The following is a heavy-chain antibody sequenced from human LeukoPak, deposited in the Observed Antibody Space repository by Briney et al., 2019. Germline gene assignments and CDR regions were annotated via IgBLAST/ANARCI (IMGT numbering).Heavy chain of an antibody. Sequence: PGGSLRLSCAASGFTFSSYAMSWVRQAPGKGLEWVSAISGSGGSTYYADSVKGRFTISRDNSKNTLYLQMNSLRAEDTAVYYCTKPHVATVMGYPDYWGQGTLVIVSS. J-gene: IGHJ4*02. V-gene: IGHV3-23*01. D-gene: IGHD5-18*01. CDR2: ISGSGGST. CDR1: GFTFSSYA. CDR3: TKPHVATVMGYPDY.